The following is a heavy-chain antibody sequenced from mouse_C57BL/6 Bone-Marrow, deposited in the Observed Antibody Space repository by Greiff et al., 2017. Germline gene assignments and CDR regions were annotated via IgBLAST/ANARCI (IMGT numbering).Heavy chain of an antibody. CDR1: GYTFTDYE. D-gene: IGHD1-1*01. CDR3: TRGGYGSSSYWYFDV. J-gene: IGHJ1*03. CDR2: IDPETGGT. Sequence: QVQLKESGAELVRPGASVTLSCKASGYTFTDYEMHWVKQTPVHGLEWIGAIDPETGGTAYNQKFKGKAILTADKSSSTAYMELRSLTSEDSAVYYCTRGGYGSSSYWYFDVWGTGTTVTVSS. V-gene: IGHV1-15*01.